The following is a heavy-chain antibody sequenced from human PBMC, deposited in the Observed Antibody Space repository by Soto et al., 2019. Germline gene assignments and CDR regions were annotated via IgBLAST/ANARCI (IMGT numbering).Heavy chain of an antibody. Sequence: QVQLQESGPGLVKPSETLSLTCTVSGGSISSYYWSWIRQPPGKGLEWIGYIYYSGSTNYNPSLRSRDPISVDTSKNQFSLKLNSMTAADTAVYYCARHNYGSGSTYFDYWGQGTLVTVSS. D-gene: IGHD3-10*01. CDR1: GGSISSYY. CDR2: IYYSGST. CDR3: ARHNYGSGSTYFDY. V-gene: IGHV4-59*08. J-gene: IGHJ4*02.